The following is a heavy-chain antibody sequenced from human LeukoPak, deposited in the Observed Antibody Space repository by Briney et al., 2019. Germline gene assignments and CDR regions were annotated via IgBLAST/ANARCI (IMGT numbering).Heavy chain of an antibody. V-gene: IGHV4-4*07. D-gene: IGHD3-10*01. J-gene: IGHJ6*03. CDR2: IYTSGST. CDR3: ARAMVRGLTYYYYYYMDV. Sequence: SETLSLTCTVSGGSISSYYWSWIRQPAGKGLEWIGRIYTSGSTNYNPSLKSRVTMSVDTSKNQFSLKLSSVTAADTAAYYCARAMVRGLTYYYYYYMDVWGKGTTVTISS. CDR1: GGSISSYY.